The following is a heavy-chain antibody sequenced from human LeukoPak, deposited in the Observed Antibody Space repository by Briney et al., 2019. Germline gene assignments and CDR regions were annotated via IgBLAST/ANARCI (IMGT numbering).Heavy chain of an antibody. D-gene: IGHD6-13*01. J-gene: IGHJ3*02. CDR2: FSSIGSTI. CDR3: ARKYSSSWVTDAFDI. CDR1: AFTFDDYA. V-gene: IGHV3-11*01. Sequence: GRSLRLSCAASAFTFDDYAMHWDRHAPGKGLEWVSYFSSIGSTIYYADSVKGRFTISRDNAKNSLYLQMNSLRAEDTAVYYCARKYSSSWVTDAFDIWGQGTIVTVSS.